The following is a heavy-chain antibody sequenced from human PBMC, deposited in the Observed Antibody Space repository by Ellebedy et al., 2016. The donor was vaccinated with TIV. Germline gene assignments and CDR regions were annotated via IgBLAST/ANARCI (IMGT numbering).Heavy chain of an antibody. CDR3: ATALWFGETSLDF. CDR1: GYTFTGYY. CDR2: INPNSGAT. D-gene: IGHD3-10*01. V-gene: IGHV1-2*02. J-gene: IGHJ4*02. Sequence: AASVKVSCKSSGYTFTGYYIHWVRQAPGQGLEWMGYINPNSGATKYTQKFQARVIMTRDTSIRTAYMELSSLTADDTAIYFCATALWFGETSLDFWGQGTLVTVSS.